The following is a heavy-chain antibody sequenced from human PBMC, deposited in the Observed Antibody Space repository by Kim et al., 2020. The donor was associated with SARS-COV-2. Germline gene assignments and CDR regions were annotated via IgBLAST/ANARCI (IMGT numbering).Heavy chain of an antibody. D-gene: IGHD3-10*01. CDR2: ISAYNGNT. V-gene: IGHV1-18*01. CDR1: GYSFTSYG. Sequence: ASVKVSCKASGYSFTSYGISWVRQAPGQGLEWMGWISAYNGNTNYAQKLQGRVTMTTDTSTSTAYMELRSLRSDDTAVYYCATIPPHTYYYGSGGPYYGMDVWGQGTTVTVSS. J-gene: IGHJ6*02. CDR3: ATIPPHTYYYGSGGPYYGMDV.